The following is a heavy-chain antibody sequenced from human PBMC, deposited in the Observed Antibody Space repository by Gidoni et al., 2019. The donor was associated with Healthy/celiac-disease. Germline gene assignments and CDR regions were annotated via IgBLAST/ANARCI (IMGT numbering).Heavy chain of an antibody. CDR3: AKDMVIVGATLF. J-gene: IGHJ3*01. D-gene: IGHD1-26*01. CDR1: GFTFSSYA. Sequence: EVQLLASGGGLVQPGGSLRLSCPASGFTFSSYAMRWVRQGPGKGLEWVSAISGRGGSTYYADSVKGRFTISRDNSKNTLYLQMNSVRAEDTAVYYCAKDMVIVGATLFWGQGTMVTVSS. V-gene: IGHV3-23*01. CDR2: ISGRGGST.